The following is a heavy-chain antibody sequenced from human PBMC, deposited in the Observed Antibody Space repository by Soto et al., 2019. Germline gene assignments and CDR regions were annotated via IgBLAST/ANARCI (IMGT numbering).Heavy chain of an antibody. CDR3: ARDMHYDSSGYPTYAFDI. D-gene: IGHD3-22*01. V-gene: IGHV1-46*01. J-gene: IGHJ3*02. CDR1: GYTFTSYY. CDR2: INPSGGST. Sequence: QVQLVQSGAEVKKPGASVKVSCKASGYTFTSYYMHWVRQAPGQGLEWMGIINPSGGSTSYAQKFQGKVTMTRDTSTSTVYMELSSLRSEDTAVYYCARDMHYDSSGYPTYAFDIWGQGTMVTVSS.